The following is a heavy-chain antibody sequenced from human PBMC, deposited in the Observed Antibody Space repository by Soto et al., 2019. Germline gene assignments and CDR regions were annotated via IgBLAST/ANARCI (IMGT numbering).Heavy chain of an antibody. J-gene: IGHJ3*02. CDR2: INAGNGNT. CDR1: GYTFSASA. CDR3: ARVGLRAFDI. D-gene: IGHD2-21*02. V-gene: IGHV1-3*01. Sequence: QVQLVQSGAEVKKPGASVKVSCKASGYTFSASAIHWVRQAPGQRLEWMGWINAGNGNTKYSQKFQGRVTITRDTSASTGYMELSSLRSEDRAVYYSARVGLRAFDIWGQRTMVTVSS.